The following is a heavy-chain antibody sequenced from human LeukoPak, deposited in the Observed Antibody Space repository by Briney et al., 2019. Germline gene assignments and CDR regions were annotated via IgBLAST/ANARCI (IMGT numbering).Heavy chain of an antibody. Sequence: SETLSLTCTVSGGSISSYYRSWIRQHPGKGLEWIGYIYYSGSTYYNPSLKSRVTISVDTSKNQFSLKLSSVTAADTAVYYCARVVSSGYYDSSGADYWGQGTLVTVSS. D-gene: IGHD3-22*01. CDR3: ARVVSSGYYDSSGADY. V-gene: IGHV4-59*06. CDR2: IYYSGST. CDR1: GGSISSYY. J-gene: IGHJ4*02.